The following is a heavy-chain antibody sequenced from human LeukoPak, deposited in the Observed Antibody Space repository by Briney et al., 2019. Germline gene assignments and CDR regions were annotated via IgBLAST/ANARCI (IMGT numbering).Heavy chain of an antibody. CDR3: AKDSTQLFGYHAFDV. D-gene: IGHD3-3*01. CDR2: ISNNGLST. CDR1: GFSFSSYG. Sequence: GGSLRLSCAAFGFSFSSYGMSWVRQAPGKGLEWVSEISNNGLSTHYADSVKGRFTISRDRSKNTLYLQMNGLRAEDTAMYYCAKDSTQLFGYHAFDVWGQGMMVTVSS. V-gene: IGHV3-23*01. J-gene: IGHJ3*01.